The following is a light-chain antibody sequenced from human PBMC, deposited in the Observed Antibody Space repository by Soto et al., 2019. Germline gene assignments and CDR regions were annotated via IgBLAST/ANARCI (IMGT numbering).Light chain of an antibody. V-gene: IGKV3-20*01. J-gene: IGKJ5*01. CDR1: QSVSSSY. Sequence: EIVLTQSPGTLSLSPGERATLSCRASQSVSSSYLAWYQQKPGQAPRLLIYGASSRATGIPDRFSGSGSGTDFTLTISRLEPEDFEVYYCQQYGSSPWTFGQGTRLEIK. CDR2: GAS. CDR3: QQYGSSPWT.